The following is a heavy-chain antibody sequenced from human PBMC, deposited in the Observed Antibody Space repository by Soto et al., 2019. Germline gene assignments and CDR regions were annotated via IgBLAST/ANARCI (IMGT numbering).Heavy chain of an antibody. CDR3: ATGWITGTTPQRS. CDR1: GGTFSSYA. D-gene: IGHD1-7*01. CDR2: IIPIFGTA. J-gene: IGHJ3*01. Sequence: SVKVSCKASGGTFSSYAISWVRQAPGQGFEWMGGIIPIFGTANYAQKFQGRVTITADESTSTAYMELSSLRSEDTAVYYCATGWITGTTPQRSWGQGTMVTVSS. V-gene: IGHV1-69*13.